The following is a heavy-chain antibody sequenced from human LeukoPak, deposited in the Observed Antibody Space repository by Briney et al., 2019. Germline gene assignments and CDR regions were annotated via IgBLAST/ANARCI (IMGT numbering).Heavy chain of an antibody. CDR3: AREKYYYDGSGYYSSDAFDI. J-gene: IGHJ3*02. D-gene: IGHD3-22*01. Sequence: ASVKVSCKASGYTFTSYGISWVRQAPGQGLEWMGWISAYNGNTNYAQKLQGRVTMTTDTSTSTAYMELESLRSDDTAVYYCAREKYYYDGSGYYSSDAFDIWGQGTVVTVSS. CDR2: ISAYNGNT. V-gene: IGHV1-18*01. CDR1: GYTFTSYG.